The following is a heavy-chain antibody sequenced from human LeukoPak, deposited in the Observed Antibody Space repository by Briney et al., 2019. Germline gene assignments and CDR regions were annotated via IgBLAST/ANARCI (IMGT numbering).Heavy chain of an antibody. J-gene: IGHJ4*02. Sequence: SETLSLTCTVSGGSISSYYWSWIRQPPGKGLEWIGYIYYSGSTNYNPSLKSRVTISVDTSKNQFSLKLSSVTAADTAVYYCARGRVMATINPGYWGQGTLVTVSS. D-gene: IGHD5-24*01. CDR3: ARGRVMATINPGY. CDR2: IYYSGST. V-gene: IGHV4-59*12. CDR1: GGSISSYY.